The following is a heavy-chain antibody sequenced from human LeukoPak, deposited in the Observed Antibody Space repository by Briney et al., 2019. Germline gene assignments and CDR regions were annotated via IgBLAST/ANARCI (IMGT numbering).Heavy chain of an antibody. D-gene: IGHD3-3*01. Sequence: PGGSLRLSCAASGFTFSSYAMSWVRQAPGKGLEWVSAISGSGGSTYYADSVKGRFTISRDNSKNTLYLQMNSLRAEDTAVYYCAKGGHYDFWGGYDYYYYYMDVWGKGTTVTVSS. CDR2: ISGSGGST. J-gene: IGHJ6*03. CDR1: GFTFSSYA. V-gene: IGHV3-23*01. CDR3: AKGGHYDFWGGYDYYYYYMDV.